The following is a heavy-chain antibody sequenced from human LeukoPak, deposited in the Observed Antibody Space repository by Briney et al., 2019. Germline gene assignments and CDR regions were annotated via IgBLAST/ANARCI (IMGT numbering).Heavy chain of an antibody. CDR2: ISYDGSNK. V-gene: IGHV3-30-3*01. Sequence: GGSLRLSCAASGFTFSSYAMHWVRQAPGKGLEWVAVISYDGSNKYYADSVKGRFTISRDNSKNTLYLQMNRLRAEDTAVYYCARVLVVPAAPDYYYGMDVWGQGTTVTVSS. D-gene: IGHD2-2*01. J-gene: IGHJ6*02. CDR3: ARVLVVPAAPDYYYGMDV. CDR1: GFTFSSYA.